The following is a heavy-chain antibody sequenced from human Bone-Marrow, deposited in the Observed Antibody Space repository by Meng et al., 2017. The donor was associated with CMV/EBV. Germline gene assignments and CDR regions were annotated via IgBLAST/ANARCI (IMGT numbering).Heavy chain of an antibody. V-gene: IGHV3-7*01. CDR3: AREKTGSTNHFDY. Sequence: GESLKISCAASGFTFSSYWMSWVRQAPGKGLEWVANIKQDGSEKYYADSVKGRFTISRDNAKNSLYLQMNSLRAEDTAVYYCAREKTGSTNHFDYCGQGTLVTVSS. CDR1: GFTFSSYW. CDR2: IKQDGSEK. J-gene: IGHJ4*02. D-gene: IGHD2-15*01.